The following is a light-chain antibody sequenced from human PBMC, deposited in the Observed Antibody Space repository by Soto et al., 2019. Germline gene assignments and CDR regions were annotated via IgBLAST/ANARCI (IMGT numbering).Light chain of an antibody. CDR3: SSYTSSNTPYV. J-gene: IGLJ1*01. Sequence: QSALTQPASVSGSPGQSITISCSXSSSDVGAYHFVSWYQHHPGKAPKLILYEVTARPSGVSSRFSGSKSGNTASLTISGLQADDEANYYCSSYTSSNTPYVFGTGTKVTVL. V-gene: IGLV2-14*01. CDR2: EVT. CDR1: SSDVGAYHF.